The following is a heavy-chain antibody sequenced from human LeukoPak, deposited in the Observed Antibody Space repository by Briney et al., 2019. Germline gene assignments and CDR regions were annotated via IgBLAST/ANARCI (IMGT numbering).Heavy chain of an antibody. Sequence: SGPTLVNPTQTLTLTCTCSGFSLSPSGVGVGWIRQPPGKALEWLALIYRNDDKRYTPSLKSRFTITKDTSKNQVVLTMTNMDPVDTATYFCARRKVGGNSVEFDYWGQGIMVTVSS. J-gene: IGHJ4*02. CDR2: IYRNDDK. D-gene: IGHD4-23*01. CDR3: ARRKVGGNSVEFDY. CDR1: GFSLSPSGVG. V-gene: IGHV2-5*01.